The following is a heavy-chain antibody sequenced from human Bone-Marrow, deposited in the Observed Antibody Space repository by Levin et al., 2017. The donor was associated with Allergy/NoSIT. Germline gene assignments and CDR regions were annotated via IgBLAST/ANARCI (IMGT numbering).Heavy chain of an antibody. CDR2: ISGSGTIT. J-gene: IGHJ4*02. Sequence: GGSLRLSCAASGFTFSSYAMSWVRQAPGKGLEWVSSISGSGTITHYAESVKGLFTISRDISKNMLHLQMNSLRAEDTAIYFCAKEGLAVAGYYFDSWGQGTLVTVSS. V-gene: IGHV3-23*01. CDR3: AKEGLAVAGYYFDS. CDR1: GFTFSSYA. D-gene: IGHD6-19*01.